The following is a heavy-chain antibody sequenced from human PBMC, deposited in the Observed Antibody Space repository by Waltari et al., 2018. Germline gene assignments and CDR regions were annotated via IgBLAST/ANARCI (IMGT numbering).Heavy chain of an antibody. V-gene: IGHV1-69*08. CDR3: ATYSSGWYDGNWFDP. Sequence: QVQLVQSGAEVKKPGSSVKVSCKASGGTFSSYAISWVRQAPGLGLEWMGRIIPIFGTANYAQKFQGRVTITADKSTSTAYMELSSLRSEDTAVYYCATYSSGWYDGNWFDPWGQGTLVTVSS. CDR1: GGTFSSYA. CDR2: IIPIFGTA. J-gene: IGHJ5*02. D-gene: IGHD6-19*01.